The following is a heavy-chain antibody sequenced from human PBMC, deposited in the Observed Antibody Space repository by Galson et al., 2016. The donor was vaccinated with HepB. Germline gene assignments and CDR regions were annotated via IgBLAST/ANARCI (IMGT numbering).Heavy chain of an antibody. D-gene: IGHD4-17*01. J-gene: IGHJ4*02. V-gene: IGHV3-33*01. CDR3: ARERATTVVYFDY. CDR1: GFTFSSYP. Sequence: SLRLSCAASGFTFSSYPMHWVRQTPGKGLEWVAVIWFYGSKKYYGDSVKGRFTTSRDNSKNMVYPQMNSLRVEDTGLYYCARERATTVVYFDYWGQGTLATVSS. CDR2: IWFYGSKK.